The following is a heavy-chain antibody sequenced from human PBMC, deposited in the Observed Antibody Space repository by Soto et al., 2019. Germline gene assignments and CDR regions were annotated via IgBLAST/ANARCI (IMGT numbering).Heavy chain of an antibody. J-gene: IGHJ4*02. Sequence: QVQLVESGGGLVKPGGSLRLSCAASGFTFSDYYMSWIRQAPGKGLEWVSYISSSSSYTNYADSVKGRFTISRDNAKNSLYLQMNSLRAEDTAVYYCARVGVTMTGGAYYFDYWGQGTLVTVSS. CDR1: GFTFSDYY. V-gene: IGHV3-11*05. D-gene: IGHD3-22*01. CDR3: ARVGVTMTGGAYYFDY. CDR2: ISSSSSYT.